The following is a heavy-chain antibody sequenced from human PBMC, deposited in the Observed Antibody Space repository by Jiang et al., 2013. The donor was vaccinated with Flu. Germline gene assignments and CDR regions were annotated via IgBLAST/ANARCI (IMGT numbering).Heavy chain of an antibody. V-gene: IGHV4-31*02. CDR3: ARVTCSGGSCHIEDYYYGMDV. D-gene: IGHD2-15*01. J-gene: IGHJ6*02. CDR2: T. Sequence: TYYNPSLKSRVTISVDTSKNQFSLKLSSVTAADTAVYYCARVTCSGGSCHIEDYYYGMDVWGRGTLVTVSS.